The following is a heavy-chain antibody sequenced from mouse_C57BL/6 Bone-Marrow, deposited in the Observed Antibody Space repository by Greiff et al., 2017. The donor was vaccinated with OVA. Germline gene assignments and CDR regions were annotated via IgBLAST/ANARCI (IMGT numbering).Heavy chain of an antibody. CDR1: GYTFTSYW. CDR3: AKRALLAWFAY. CDR2: INPSSGYT. J-gene: IGHJ3*01. Sequence: QVQLQQSGAELAKPGASVKLSCTASGYTFTSYWMHWVKQRPGQGLEWIGYINPSSGYTKYNQKFKDKATLTADKSSSTAYMQLRSLTYEDSAVYCCAKRALLAWFAYWGQGTLVTVSA. V-gene: IGHV1-7*01. D-gene: IGHD2-10*01.